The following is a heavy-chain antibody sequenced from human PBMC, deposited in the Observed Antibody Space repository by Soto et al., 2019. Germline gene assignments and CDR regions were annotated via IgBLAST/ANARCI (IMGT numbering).Heavy chain of an antibody. D-gene: IGHD6-25*01. Sequence: LSDTSACSAESIRLGYDWGLISQLKGKGLEWIGSIYHSGNTYYNPSLKSQVSISLDTSKHHFSLELTSVTAADTAVYYCARGKLAGSGCFEDWGPGTLVT. CDR3: ARGKLAGSGCFED. CDR1: AESIRLGYD. J-gene: IGHJ4*02. V-gene: IGHV4-38-2*01. CDR2: IYHSGNT.